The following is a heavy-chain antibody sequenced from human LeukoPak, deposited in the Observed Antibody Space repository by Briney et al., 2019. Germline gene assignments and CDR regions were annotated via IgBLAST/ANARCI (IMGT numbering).Heavy chain of an antibody. CDR2: INHSGST. CDR1: GGSFSGYY. D-gene: IGHD3-22*01. V-gene: IGHV4-34*01. Sequence: SETLSLTCAVYGGSFSGYYWSWIRQPPGKGLEWIGEINHSGSTNYNPSLKSRVTISVDTSKNQFSLKLSSVTAADTAVYYCARWLYPNTYYHDSRSSGYYYGMDVWGQGTTVTVSS. J-gene: IGHJ6*02. CDR3: ARWLYPNTYYHDSRSSGYYYGMDV.